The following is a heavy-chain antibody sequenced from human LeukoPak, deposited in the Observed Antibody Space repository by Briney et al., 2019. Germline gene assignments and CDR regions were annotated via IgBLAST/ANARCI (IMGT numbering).Heavy chain of an antibody. CDR2: IYYSGST. V-gene: IGHV4-34*01. CDR3: ARPDDGAFDF. CDR1: GGSFSGYY. D-gene: IGHD5-24*01. J-gene: IGHJ3*01. Sequence: TSETLSLTCAVYGGSFSGYYWSWIRQPPGKGLEWIGNIYYSGSTYYNPSLKSRVTISLDTSKNQFSLKLSSVTAADTAVYYCARPDDGAFDFWGQGTMVTVST.